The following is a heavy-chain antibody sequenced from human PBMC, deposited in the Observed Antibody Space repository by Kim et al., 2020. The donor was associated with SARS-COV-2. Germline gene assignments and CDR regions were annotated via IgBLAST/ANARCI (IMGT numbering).Heavy chain of an antibody. V-gene: IGHV4-34*01. CDR3: ARRRHFDY. CDR2: SGST. Sequence: SGSTNYNPSLKMRVTISVDTSKNQFSLKLSSVTAADTAVYYCARRRHFDYWGQGTLVTVSS. J-gene: IGHJ4*02.